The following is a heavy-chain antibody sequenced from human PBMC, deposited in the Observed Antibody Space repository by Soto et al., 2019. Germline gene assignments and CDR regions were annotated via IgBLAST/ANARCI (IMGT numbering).Heavy chain of an antibody. CDR1: GGSISIGDYY. V-gene: IGHV4-30-4*01. Sequence: PSEALSITCTLSGGSISIGDYYWSWIRQPPGKGMEWIGYIYYSGSTYYNPSLKSRVTISVDTSKNQFSLKLSSVTAADTAVYYCARAPIEQLNQFYYYYGMDVWGQGTPVTVSS. CDR3: ARAPIEQLNQFYYYYGMDV. CDR2: IYYSGST. J-gene: IGHJ6*01. D-gene: IGHD6-6*01.